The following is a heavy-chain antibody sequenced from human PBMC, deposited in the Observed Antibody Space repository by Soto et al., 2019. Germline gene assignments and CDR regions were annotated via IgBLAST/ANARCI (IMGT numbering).Heavy chain of an antibody. J-gene: IGHJ3*02. D-gene: IGHD6-13*01. Sequence: PGGSLRLSCAASGFTFDDYAMHWVRQAPGKGLEWVSGISWNSGSIGYADSVKGRFTISRDNAKNSLYLQMNSLRAEDTALYYCAKGSGRYIAEAGTGAFDIWGQGTMVTVSS. CDR3: AKGSGRYIAEAGTGAFDI. CDR2: ISWNSGSI. CDR1: GFTFDDYA. V-gene: IGHV3-9*01.